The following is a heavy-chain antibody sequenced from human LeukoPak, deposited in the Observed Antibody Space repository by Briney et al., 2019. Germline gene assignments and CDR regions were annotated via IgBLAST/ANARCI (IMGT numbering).Heavy chain of an antibody. D-gene: IGHD3-22*01. J-gene: IGHJ5*02. CDR1: RVSIRSYY. CDR3: ARAHYDSSGYYSTPVLGWFDP. CDR2: IYYSGST. Sequence: SETLSLTCSVFRVSIRSYYWSWIRQSPGKGLEWIGYIYYSGSTNYNPSLKSRVTISVDTSKNQFSLKLSSVTAADTAVYYCARAHYDSSGYYSTPVLGWFDPWGQGTLVTVSS. V-gene: IGHV4-59*01.